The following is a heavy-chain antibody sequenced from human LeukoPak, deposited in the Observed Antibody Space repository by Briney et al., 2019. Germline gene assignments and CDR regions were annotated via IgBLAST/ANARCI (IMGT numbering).Heavy chain of an antibody. V-gene: IGHV3-21*01. D-gene: IGHD3-9*01. CDR2: ISSSSSYI. CDR3: ARGSDNYYYYQYMDV. CDR1: GFTFSSYS. Sequence: GGSLRLSCAASGFTFSSYSINWVRQAPGKGLEWVSSISSSSSYIYYADSVRGRFTISRDNAKNSLYLQLNSLRAEDTAVYYCARGSDNYYYYQYMDVWGKGTTVTVSS. J-gene: IGHJ6*03.